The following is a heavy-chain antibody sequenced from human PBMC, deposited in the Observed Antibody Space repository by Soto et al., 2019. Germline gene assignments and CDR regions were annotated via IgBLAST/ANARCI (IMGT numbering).Heavy chain of an antibody. V-gene: IGHV4-31*03. J-gene: IGHJ5*02. D-gene: IGHD3-22*01. CDR2: IYYSGST. CDR3: ARDQNSITMIVWPSLTRDYNWFDP. CDR1: GGSISSGGYY. Sequence: SETLSLTCTVSGGSISSGGYYWSWIRQHPGKGLEWIGYIYYSGSTYYNPSLKSRVTISVDTSKNQFSLKLSSVTAADTAVYYCARDQNSITMIVWPSLTRDYNWFDPWGQGTLVTVSS.